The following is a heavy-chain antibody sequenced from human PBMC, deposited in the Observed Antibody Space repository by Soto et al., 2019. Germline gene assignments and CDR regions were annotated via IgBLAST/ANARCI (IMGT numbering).Heavy chain of an antibody. V-gene: IGHV4-34*01. CDR3: ARGRYTIFGVVIGATYFYGMDV. J-gene: IGHJ6*02. D-gene: IGHD3-3*01. CDR2: INHSGST. CDR1: GGSFSGYY. Sequence: SETLSLTCAVYGGSFSGYYWSWIRQPPGKALEWIGEINHSGSTNYNPSLKRRVTISVDTSKNQFSLKLSSVTAADTAVYYCARGRYTIFGVVIGATYFYGMDVWGQGTTVTVSS.